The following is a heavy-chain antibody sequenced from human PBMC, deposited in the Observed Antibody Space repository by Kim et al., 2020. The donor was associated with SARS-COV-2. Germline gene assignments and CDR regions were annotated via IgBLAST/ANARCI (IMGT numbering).Heavy chain of an antibody. D-gene: IGHD3-10*02. Sequence: ANSVGGRFPIPRDNARKTVYLQMNSLRAEDTAIYYCVTLSSVVNFYAFDIWGQGTMVTVSS. J-gene: IGHJ3*02. V-gene: IGHV3-74*01. CDR3: VTLSSVVNFYAFDI.